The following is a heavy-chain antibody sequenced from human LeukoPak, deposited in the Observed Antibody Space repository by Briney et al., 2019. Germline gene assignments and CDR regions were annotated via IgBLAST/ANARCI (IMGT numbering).Heavy chain of an antibody. CDR2: ISGNGGIT. D-gene: IGHD2/OR15-2a*01. V-gene: IGHV3-64*01. Sequence: GSLRLSCAASGFNFRSYEMNWVRQAPGKGLEYVSVISGNGGITSYANSVKGRFTISRDNSKNTLYLQMGSLRPEDMAVYYCAREALYDRPLDYWGQGTLVTVSS. CDR1: GFNFRSYE. CDR3: AREALYDRPLDY. J-gene: IGHJ4*02.